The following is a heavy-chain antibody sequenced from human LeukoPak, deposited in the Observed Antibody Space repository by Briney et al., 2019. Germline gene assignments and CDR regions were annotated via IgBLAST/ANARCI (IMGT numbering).Heavy chain of an antibody. Sequence: GGSLRLSCAASGFTFSSYAMSWVRQAPGKGLEWVSTMSGSGGSTYYADSVKGRFTISRDNSKSTLYLQMNSLRAEDTAVYYCAKNYGHSNYAPVDWGQGILVTVSS. CDR3: AKNYGHSNYAPVD. J-gene: IGHJ4*02. CDR2: MSGSGGST. CDR1: GFTFSSYA. V-gene: IGHV3-23*01. D-gene: IGHD4-11*01.